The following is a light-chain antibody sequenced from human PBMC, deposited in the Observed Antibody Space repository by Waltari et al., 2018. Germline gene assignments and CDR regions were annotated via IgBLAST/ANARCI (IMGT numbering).Light chain of an antibody. Sequence: EIVLTQSPAPLSLSPGERATRSCRASQGVGKYLAWYQQRPGQAPRLLLYPTSISATGIPDRFRGSGYGTAFSLTISRLEPEDFAVYYCQKYDFLPATFGQGTTVEIK. CDR3: QKYDFLPAT. CDR2: PTS. CDR1: QGVGKY. J-gene: IGKJ1*01. V-gene: IGKV3-20*01.